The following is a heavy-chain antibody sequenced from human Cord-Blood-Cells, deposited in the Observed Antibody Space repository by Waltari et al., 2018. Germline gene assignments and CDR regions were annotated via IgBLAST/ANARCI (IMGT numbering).Heavy chain of an antibody. Sequence: QVQLQQWGAGLLKPSETLSLTCAVYGGSFSGYYWSWIRQPPGKGLEWIGEINHSGSTNYNPSLKSRGTISVDTSKNQFSLKLSSVTAADTAVYYCARVSSGSYYYLGYYYYYMDVWGKGTTVTVSS. D-gene: IGHD1-26*01. CDR1: GGSFSGYY. CDR2: INHSGST. J-gene: IGHJ6*03. CDR3: ARVSSGSYYYLGYYYYYMDV. V-gene: IGHV4-34*01.